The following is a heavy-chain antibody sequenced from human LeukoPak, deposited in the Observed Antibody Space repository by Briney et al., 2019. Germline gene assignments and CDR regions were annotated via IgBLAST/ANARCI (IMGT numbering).Heavy chain of an antibody. V-gene: IGHV3-23*01. Sequence: GGSLRLSCAASGFTFSSYAMSWVRQAPGKGLGWVSAVSGSGDNTYYADSVKGRFIISRDNSKNPLHLQMNSLRAEDSAVYYCAAQWLVLGAFDIWGQGTMVTVS. J-gene: IGHJ3*02. CDR2: VSGSGDNT. CDR1: GFTFSSYA. CDR3: AAQWLVLGAFDI. D-gene: IGHD6-19*01.